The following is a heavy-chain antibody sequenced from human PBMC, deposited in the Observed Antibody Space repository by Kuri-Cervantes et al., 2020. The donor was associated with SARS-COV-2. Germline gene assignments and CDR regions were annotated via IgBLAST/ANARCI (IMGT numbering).Heavy chain of an antibody. J-gene: IGHJ4*02. CDR1: GGSISSGGYY. V-gene: IGHV4-30-2*01. Sequence: SETLSLTCTVSGGSISSGGYYWSWIRQPPGKGLEWIGYIYHSESTNYNPSLKSRVTISVDTSKSQFSLKLSSVTAADTAVYYCARAAPDIVVVPAAKYFDYWGQGTLVTVSS. CDR2: IYHSEST. D-gene: IGHD2-2*01. CDR3: ARAAPDIVVVPAAKYFDY.